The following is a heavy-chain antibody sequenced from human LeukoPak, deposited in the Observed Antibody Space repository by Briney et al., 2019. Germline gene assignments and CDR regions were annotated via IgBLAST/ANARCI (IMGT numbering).Heavy chain of an antibody. D-gene: IGHD2-2*01. V-gene: IGHV3-7*01. CDR2: INLDGSEK. Sequence: GGSLRLSCTASGFTFSSHGMSWVRQAPGKGLEWVANINLDGSEKYYVDSLMGRFAVSRDNAKNSLYLQINSLRAEDTAVYFCARDSERSSSFAFDIWGQGTMVTVSS. CDR3: ARDSERSSSFAFDI. CDR1: GFTFSSHG. J-gene: IGHJ3*02.